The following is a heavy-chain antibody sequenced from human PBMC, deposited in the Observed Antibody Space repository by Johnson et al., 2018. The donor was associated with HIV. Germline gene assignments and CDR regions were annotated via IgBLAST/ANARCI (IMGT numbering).Heavy chain of an antibody. V-gene: IGHV3-23*04. CDR3: ARGGIRGYSYGPGAFDI. CDR2: ISGSGGST. J-gene: IGHJ3*02. CDR1: GFTFDDYG. D-gene: IGHD5-18*01. Sequence: VQLVESGGGLVQPGRSLRLSCAASGFTFDDYGMSWVRQVPGKGLEWVSGISGSGGSTYYADSVKGRFTISRDNSKNTLYLQMNSLRAEDTAVYYCARGGIRGYSYGPGAFDIWGQGTMVTVSS.